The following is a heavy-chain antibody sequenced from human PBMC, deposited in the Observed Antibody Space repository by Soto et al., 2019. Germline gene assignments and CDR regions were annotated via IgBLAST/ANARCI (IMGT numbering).Heavy chain of an antibody. CDR2: ISYDGSNK. CDR1: GFTFSSYA. CDR3: ARDRRYYDFWSGYRLGYYGMDV. D-gene: IGHD3-3*01. V-gene: IGHV3-30-3*01. J-gene: IGHJ6*02. Sequence: GGSLRLSCAASGFTFSSYAMHWVRQAPGKGLEWVAVISYDGSNKYYADSVKGRFTISRDNSKNTLYLQMNSLRAEDTAVYYCARDRRYYDFWSGYRLGYYGMDVWGQGTTVTVSS.